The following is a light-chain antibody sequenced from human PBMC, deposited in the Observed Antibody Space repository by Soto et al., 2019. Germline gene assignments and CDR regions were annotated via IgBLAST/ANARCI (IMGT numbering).Light chain of an antibody. CDR1: QDISSY. Sequence: DIQLTQSPSFLSASVVDRVTLTCRASQDISSYLAWYQQKPGKAPKLLIYAASTLQSGVPSRFSGSGSGTEFTLTISSLQPEDFATYYCQQLNSYPITFGQGTRLEIK. CDR2: AAS. V-gene: IGKV1-9*01. CDR3: QQLNSYPIT. J-gene: IGKJ5*01.